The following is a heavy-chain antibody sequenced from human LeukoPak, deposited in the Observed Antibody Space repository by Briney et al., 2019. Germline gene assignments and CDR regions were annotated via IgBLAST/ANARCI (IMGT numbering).Heavy chain of an antibody. CDR3: ARDPTGYSSGWSWYYFDY. D-gene: IGHD6-19*01. Sequence: TGGSLRLSCAASGFTFSSYEMNWVRQAPGKGLEWVSYISSSGSTIYYADSVKGRFTISRDNAKNSLYLQMNSLRAEDTAVYYCARDPTGYSSGWSWYYFDYWGQGTLVTVSS. CDR1: GFTFSSYE. CDR2: ISSSGSTI. V-gene: IGHV3-48*03. J-gene: IGHJ4*02.